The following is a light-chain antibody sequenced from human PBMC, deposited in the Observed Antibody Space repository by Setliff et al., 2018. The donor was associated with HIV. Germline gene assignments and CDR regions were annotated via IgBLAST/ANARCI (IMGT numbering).Light chain of an antibody. J-gene: IGLJ1*01. CDR1: SSNIGTNT. V-gene: IGLV1-44*01. CDR3: ATWDDSLNGRG. CDR2: SDN. Sequence: QSVLTQTPSASGTPGQGVTISCSGGSSNIGTNTVNWYQQLPGTAPKLLMYSDNQRPSGVPDRFSGSKSGTSASLAISGLQSEDEADYYCATWDDSLNGRGFGTGTKVTVL.